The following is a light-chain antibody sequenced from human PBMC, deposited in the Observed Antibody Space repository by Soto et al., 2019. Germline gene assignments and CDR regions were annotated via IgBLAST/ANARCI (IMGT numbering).Light chain of an antibody. V-gene: IGLV1-40*01. CDR2: GNS. CDR3: QSYDSNLSGVV. J-gene: IGLJ2*01. CDR1: SSNIGAGYD. Sequence: QAVVTQPPSVSGAPGQRVTISCTGSSSNIGAGYDVHWYQQLPGTAPKLLIYGNSNRPSGVPDRFSGSKSGTSASLAITGLKAEDDADYYCQSYDSNLSGVVFGGGTQLTVL.